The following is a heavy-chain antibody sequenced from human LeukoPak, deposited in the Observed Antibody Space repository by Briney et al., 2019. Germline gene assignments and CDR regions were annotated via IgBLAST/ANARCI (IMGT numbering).Heavy chain of an antibody. V-gene: IGHV4-34*01. CDR2: INHSGST. CDR1: GGSFSGYY. Sequence: SETLSLTCAVYGGSFSGYYWSWIRQPPGKGLEWIGEINHSGSTNYSPSLKSRVTISVDTSKNQFSLKLSSVTAADTAVYYCARQEGSSWKKTSGWFDPWGQGTLVTVSS. J-gene: IGHJ5*02. CDR3: ARQEGSSWKKTSGWFDP. D-gene: IGHD6-13*01.